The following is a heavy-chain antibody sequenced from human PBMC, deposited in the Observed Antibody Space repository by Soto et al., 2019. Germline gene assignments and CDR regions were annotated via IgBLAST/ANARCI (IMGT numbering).Heavy chain of an antibody. V-gene: IGHV3-30*18. Sequence: GGSLRLSCEASGFIFRTYGMHWVRQAPGKGLEWVAVISYDGSNEYHADSVKGRFTISRDNSKNTLYLQMNSLRPEDTAVYYCAKDQPRYSDSSGYYSDYWGQGTLVTVSS. CDR3: AKDQPRYSDSSGYYSDY. J-gene: IGHJ4*02. CDR1: GFIFRTYG. CDR2: ISYDGSNE. D-gene: IGHD3-22*01.